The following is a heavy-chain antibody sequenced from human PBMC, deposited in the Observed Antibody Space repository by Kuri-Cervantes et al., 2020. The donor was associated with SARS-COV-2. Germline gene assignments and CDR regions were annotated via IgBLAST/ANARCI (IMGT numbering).Heavy chain of an antibody. D-gene: IGHD3-10*01. V-gene: IGHV3-30*04. CDR1: GFTFSSYA. Sequence: GESLKISCAASGFTFSSYAMHWVRQAPGKGLEWVAVISYDGSNKYYADSVKGRFTTSRDNSKNTLYLQMNSLRAEDTAVYYCARDSQGKFDYWGQGTLVTVSS. J-gene: IGHJ4*02. CDR3: ARDSQGKFDY. CDR2: ISYDGSNK.